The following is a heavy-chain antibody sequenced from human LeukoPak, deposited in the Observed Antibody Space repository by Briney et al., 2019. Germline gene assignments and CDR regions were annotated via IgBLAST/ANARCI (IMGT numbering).Heavy chain of an antibody. CDR3: TRASDMATLYDAFDI. D-gene: IGHD5-24*01. J-gene: IGHJ3*02. CDR1: GGSISSSNW. Sequence: NPSETLSLTCAVSGGSISSSNWWSWVRQPPGKGLEWIGEIYHSGSTNYNPSLKSRVTISVDKSKNQFSLKLNSVTPEDTAVYYCTRASDMATLYDAFDIWGQGTMVTVSS. CDR2: IYHSGST. V-gene: IGHV4-4*02.